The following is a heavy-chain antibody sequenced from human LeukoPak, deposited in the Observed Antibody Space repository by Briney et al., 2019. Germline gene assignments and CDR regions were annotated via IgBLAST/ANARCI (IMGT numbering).Heavy chain of an antibody. CDR3: ARGRRRCSSTIGYTKRSDYWFDP. Sequence: ASVKVSCKASGYTSTSYDINWVRQAPGQGLEWMGWMNPNFGKTSYAQKFQGRVTITRNNSISTAYMELSSLRSEDTAVYYCARGRRRCSSTIGYTKRSDYWFDPWGQGTMVTVSS. J-gene: IGHJ5*02. CDR2: MNPNFGKT. D-gene: IGHD2-2*02. V-gene: IGHV1-8*03. CDR1: GYTSTSYD.